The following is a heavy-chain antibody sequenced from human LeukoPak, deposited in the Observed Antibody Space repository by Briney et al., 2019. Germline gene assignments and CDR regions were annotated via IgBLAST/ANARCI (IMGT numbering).Heavy chain of an antibody. CDR3: ARDGYYSAFDI. CDR1: GYSFVRYG. CDR2: INTNTGNP. Sequence: GASVKVSCKASGYSFVRYGITWVRQAPGQGLEWMGWINTNTGNPTYAQGFTGRFVFSLDISVSTAYLQISSLKAEDTAVYYCARDGYYSAFDIWGHGTMVTVSS. J-gene: IGHJ3*02. D-gene: IGHD2/OR15-2a*01. V-gene: IGHV7-4-1*02.